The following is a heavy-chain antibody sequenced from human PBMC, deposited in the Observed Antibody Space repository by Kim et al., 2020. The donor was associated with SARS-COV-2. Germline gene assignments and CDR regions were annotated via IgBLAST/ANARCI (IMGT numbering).Heavy chain of an antibody. Sequence: SETLSLTCTVSGGSISSSSYYWGWIRQPPGKGLEWIGSIYYSGSTYYNPSLKSRVTISVDTSKNQFSLKLSSVTAADTAVYYCASEGAEGDYVWGSYDDYWGQGTLVTVSS. J-gene: IGHJ4*02. D-gene: IGHD3-16*01. CDR2: IYYSGST. CDR1: GGSISSSSYY. V-gene: IGHV4-39*01. CDR3: ASEGAEGDYVWGSYDDY.